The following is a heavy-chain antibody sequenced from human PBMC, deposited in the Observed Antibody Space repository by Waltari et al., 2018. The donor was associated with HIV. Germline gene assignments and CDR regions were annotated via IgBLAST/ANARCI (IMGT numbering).Heavy chain of an antibody. V-gene: IGHV3-48*01. J-gene: IGHJ3*02. CDR3: ARDVAGGAFDI. CDR2: ISSSSSTI. Sequence: EVQLVESGGGLVQPGGSLRLSCAAPGFPFSRYGMNWVRQAPGKGLEWVSYISSSSSTIYYADSVKGRFTISRDNAKNSLYLQMNSLRAEDTAVYYCARDVAGGAFDIWGQGTMVTVSS. CDR1: GFPFSRYG. D-gene: IGHD2-15*01.